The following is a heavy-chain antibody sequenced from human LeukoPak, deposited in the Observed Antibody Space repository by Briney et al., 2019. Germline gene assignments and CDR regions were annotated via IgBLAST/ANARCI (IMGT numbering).Heavy chain of an antibody. CDR1: GGSISSSSYY. Sequence: SETLSLTCTVSGGSISSSSYYWGWIRQPPGKGLEWIGSIYYSGSTYYNPSLKSRVTISVDTSKNQFSLKLSSVTAADTAVYYCARDGTSIAARLLFDYWGQGTLVTVSS. CDR2: IYYSGST. V-gene: IGHV4-39*02. CDR3: ARDGTSIAARLLFDY. J-gene: IGHJ4*02. D-gene: IGHD6-6*01.